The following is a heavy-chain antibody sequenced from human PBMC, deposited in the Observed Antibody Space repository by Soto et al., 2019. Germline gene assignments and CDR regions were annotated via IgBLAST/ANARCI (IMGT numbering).Heavy chain of an antibody. V-gene: IGHV1-69*01. Sequence: QVQLVQSGAEVKKPGSSVKVSCKASGGTFSSYAISWVRQAPGQGLEWMGGIIPIFGTANYAQKFQGRVTITADESTSTAYMELSSLRSEDTAVYDCARDNWIDVYDFYDYYGMDVWGQVTTVTVSS. CDR1: GGTFSSYA. J-gene: IGHJ6*02. D-gene: IGHD1-20*01. CDR3: ARDNWIDVYDFYDYYGMDV. CDR2: IIPIFGTA.